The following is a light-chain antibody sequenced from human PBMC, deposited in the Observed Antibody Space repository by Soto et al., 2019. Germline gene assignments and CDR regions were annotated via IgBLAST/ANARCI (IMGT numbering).Light chain of an antibody. CDR2: EVS. CDR1: SSDVGGYNY. J-gene: IGLJ1*01. Sequence: QSALTQPASVSGSPGQAITISCTGTSSDVGGYNYVSWYQQHPGKAPKLMTYEVSNRPSGVSNRFSGSKSGNTASLTISGLQAEDEADYYCSSYTSSSTYVFGTGTKLTVL. V-gene: IGLV2-14*01. CDR3: SSYTSSSTYV.